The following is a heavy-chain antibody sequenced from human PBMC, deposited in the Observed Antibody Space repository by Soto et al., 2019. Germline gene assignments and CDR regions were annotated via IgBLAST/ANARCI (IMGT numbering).Heavy chain of an antibody. CDR1: GFTFSSYA. CDR2: LSGSGGST. Sequence: EVQLLESGGGLVQPGGSLRLSCAASGFTFSSYAMSWVRQAPGKGLEWVSALSGSGGSTYYADSVKGRFTISRDNSKITLYLQMNSLRFEDTAIYYCAKDTTLRLIYGSGGGLFDDWGQGTLVTVSS. V-gene: IGHV3-23*01. CDR3: AKDTTLRLIYGSGGGLFDD. D-gene: IGHD6-19*01. J-gene: IGHJ4*02.